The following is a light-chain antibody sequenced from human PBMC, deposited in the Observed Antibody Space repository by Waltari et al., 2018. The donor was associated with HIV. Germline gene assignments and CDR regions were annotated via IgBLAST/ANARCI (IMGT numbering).Light chain of an antibody. CDR3: QQYNNWPLT. CDR2: GAS. V-gene: IGKV3-15*01. CDR1: QSFGSN. Sequence: IVMTQSPATLSVSPGERATLSCRASQSFGSNLAWYQQKPGQGTRLLIYGASTRATGIPARFSGSGSGTEFTLTISSLQSEDFAVYYCQQYNNWPLTFGGGTKVEIK. J-gene: IGKJ4*01.